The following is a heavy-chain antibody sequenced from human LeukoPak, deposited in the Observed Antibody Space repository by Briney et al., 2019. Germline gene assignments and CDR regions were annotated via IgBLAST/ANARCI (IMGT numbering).Heavy chain of an antibody. J-gene: IGHJ4*02. Sequence: SETLSLTCTVSGGSISSSSYYWGWIRQPPGKGLEWIGSIYYSGSTYYNPSLKSRVTISVDTSKNQFSLKLSSVTAADTAVYYCARLRYNWNDSKWGQGTLVTVSS. CDR2: IYYSGST. D-gene: IGHD1-1*01. CDR3: ARLRYNWNDSK. CDR1: GGSISSSSYY. V-gene: IGHV4-39*01.